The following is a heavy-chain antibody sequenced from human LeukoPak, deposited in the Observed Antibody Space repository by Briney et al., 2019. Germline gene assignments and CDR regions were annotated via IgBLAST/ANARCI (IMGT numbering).Heavy chain of an antibody. CDR1: GFTVTSYW. Sequence: GGSLRLSCAASGFTVTSYWMSWVRQAPGKGLVWVSRINSDGSSTSYADSVKGRFTISRDNAKNTLYLQMNSLRAEDTAVYYCAKDPLLNYYDSSGFFDYWGQGTLVTVSS. D-gene: IGHD3-22*01. V-gene: IGHV3-74*01. J-gene: IGHJ4*02. CDR2: INSDGSST. CDR3: AKDPLLNYYDSSGFFDY.